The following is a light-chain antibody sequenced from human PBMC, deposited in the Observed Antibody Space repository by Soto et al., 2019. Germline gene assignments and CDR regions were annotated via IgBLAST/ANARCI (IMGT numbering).Light chain of an antibody. J-gene: IGKJ1*01. CDR3: QQYGSLSWT. Sequence: ESVLTQSPGTLSMSPWERENLYCRASQSVSARYLAWYHQKPGQAPRLLIFGASGRATGIPDRFSGSGSGTDFTLTISRLEPEDFAVYYCQQYGSLSWTFGQGTKVDIK. V-gene: IGKV3-20*01. CDR2: GAS. CDR1: QSVSARY.